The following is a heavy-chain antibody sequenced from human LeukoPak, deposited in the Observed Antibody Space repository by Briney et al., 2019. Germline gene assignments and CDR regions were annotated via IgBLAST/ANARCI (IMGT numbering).Heavy chain of an antibody. J-gene: IGHJ4*02. V-gene: IGHV3-21*01. CDR2: ISSSSSYI. CDR3: ARDGLVWFGELYYFDY. Sequence: GGSLRLSCAASGFTFSSYSMNWVRQAPGKGLEWVSSISSSSSYIYYADSVKGRFTISRDNAKNSLYLQMNSLRAEDTAVYYCARDGLVWFGELYYFDYWVQGTLVTLSS. D-gene: IGHD3-10*01. CDR1: GFTFSSYS.